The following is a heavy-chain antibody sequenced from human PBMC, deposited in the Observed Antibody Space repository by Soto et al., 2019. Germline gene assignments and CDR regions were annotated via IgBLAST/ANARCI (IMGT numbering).Heavy chain of an antibody. J-gene: IGHJ4*02. D-gene: IGHD3-3*01. CDR2: INHSGST. V-gene: IGHV4-34*01. CDR1: GGSFSGYY. CDR3: ARGGRFLEWPTRVYYFDY. Sequence: SETLSLTCAVYGGSFSGYYWSWIRQPPGKGLEWIGEINHSGSTNYNPSLKSRVTISVDTSKNQFSLKLSSVTAADTAVYYCARGGRFLEWPTRVYYFDYWGQGTLVTVSS.